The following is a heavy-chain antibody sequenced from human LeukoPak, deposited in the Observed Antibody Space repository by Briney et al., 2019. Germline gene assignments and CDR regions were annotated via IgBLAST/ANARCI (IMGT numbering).Heavy chain of an antibody. D-gene: IGHD3-16*02. Sequence: EASVKVSCKASGYTFTGYYMHWVRQAPGQGLEWMGWINPNSGGTNYAQKFQGRVTMTRDTSISTAYMELSRLRSDDTAVCYCARGMDDYVWGSYRQGDAFDIWGQGAMVTVSS. CDR2: INPNSGGT. J-gene: IGHJ3*02. CDR3: ARGMDDYVWGSYRQGDAFDI. V-gene: IGHV1-2*02. CDR1: GYTFTGYY.